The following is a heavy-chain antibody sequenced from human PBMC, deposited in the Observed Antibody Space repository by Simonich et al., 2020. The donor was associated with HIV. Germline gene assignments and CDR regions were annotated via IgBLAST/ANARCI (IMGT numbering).Heavy chain of an antibody. V-gene: IGHV4-34*01. CDR2: IHHSGST. Sequence: QVQLQQWGAGLLKPSETLSLTCAVSGGSFSGYYWNWIRQPPGKGLEWIGEIHHSGSTNYNPSLKSRVTISVDTSKNQLSLKLSSVTAADTAVYYCARAGRGSGSSFYWYFDLWGRGTLVTVSS. CDR3: ARAGRGSGSSFYWYFDL. D-gene: IGHD1-26*01. CDR1: GGSFSGYY. J-gene: IGHJ2*01.